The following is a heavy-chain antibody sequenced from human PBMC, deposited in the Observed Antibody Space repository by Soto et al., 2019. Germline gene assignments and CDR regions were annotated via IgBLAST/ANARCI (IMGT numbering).Heavy chain of an antibody. CDR3: ARRYDSSSYYYSP. J-gene: IGHJ3*01. V-gene: IGHV5-51*01. CDR2: IYPGDSDT. Sequence: PGESLKISCKGSGYSFNKYWIGWVRQMPGKGLEWMGIIYPGDSDTRYSPSFEGQVTISADKSISTAYLQWSSLKASDTAMYYYARRYDSSSYYYSPWGQATMVSVSS. CDR1: GYSFNKYW. D-gene: IGHD3-22*01.